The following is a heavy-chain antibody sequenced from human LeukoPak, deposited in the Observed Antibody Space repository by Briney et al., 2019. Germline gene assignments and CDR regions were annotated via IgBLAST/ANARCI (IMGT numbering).Heavy chain of an antibody. CDR3: ARDRGDYYDSSGYGD. J-gene: IGHJ4*02. CDR2: ISSSSSTI. D-gene: IGHD3-22*01. CDR1: GFTFSSYS. V-gene: IGHV3-48*01. Sequence: PGGSLRLSCAASGFTFSSYSMNWVRQAPGKGLEWVSYISSSSSTIYYADSVKGRFTISRDNAKNSLYLQMNSLRAEDTAVYYCARDRGDYYDSSGYGDWGQGTLVTVSS.